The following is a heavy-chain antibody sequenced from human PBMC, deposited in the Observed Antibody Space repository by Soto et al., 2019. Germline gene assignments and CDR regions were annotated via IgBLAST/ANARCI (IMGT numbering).Heavy chain of an antibody. J-gene: IGHJ4*02. V-gene: IGHV4-38-2*01. CDR1: DSSINSNYY. Sequence: SETLSLTCGVSDSSINSNYYWLWIRQPPGKGLEWIGAIHHSGTTYYTPSLKSRVTISMDLSKNHFSLRLTSVTAADTAIYYCARGLYDGPFDCRGQGTPVT. CDR2: IHHSGTT. CDR3: ARGLYDGPFDC. D-gene: IGHD5-12*01.